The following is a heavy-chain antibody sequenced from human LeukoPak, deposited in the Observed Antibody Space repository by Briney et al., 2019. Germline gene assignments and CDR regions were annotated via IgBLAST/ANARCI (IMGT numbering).Heavy chain of an antibody. CDR1: GFTFDDHA. D-gene: IGHD3-9*01. CDR2: ISWNSGNI. J-gene: IGHJ4*02. V-gene: IGHV3-9*01. CDR3: AKDSTYDILTGYYV. Sequence: GGSLRLSCAASGFTFDDHAMHWVRQVPGKGLEWVSGISWNSGNIGYADSVKGRFTISRDNAKNSLYLQMNSLRAEDTALYYCAKDSTYDILTGYYVWGQGTLVTVSS.